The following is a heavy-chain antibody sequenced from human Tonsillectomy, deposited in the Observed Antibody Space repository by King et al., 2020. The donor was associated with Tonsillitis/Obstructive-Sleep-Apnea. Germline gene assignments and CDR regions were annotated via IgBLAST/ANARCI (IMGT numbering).Heavy chain of an antibody. CDR2: ISGGVGRP. J-gene: IGHJ4*02. CDR1: GFTFSTNA. Sequence: DVQLVESGGGLVQPGGSLRLSCAASGFTFSTNAMSWVRPAPGKGLEWVSAISGGVGRPDYADPSKGRFTISRDVSKNPVYLQMNSLRAEDTAVYYCAKDAFDCSSTSCYDFFDYWGKGTLVTVSS. D-gene: IGHD2-2*01. CDR3: AKDAFDCSSTSCYDFFDY. V-gene: IGHV3-23*04.